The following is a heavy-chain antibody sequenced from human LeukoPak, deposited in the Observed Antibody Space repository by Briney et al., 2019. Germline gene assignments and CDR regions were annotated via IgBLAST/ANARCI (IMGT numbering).Heavy chain of an antibody. J-gene: IGHJ5*02. CDR3: ATENFGLGSPFDP. CDR2: FDPEDGER. D-gene: IGHD3-16*01. V-gene: IGHV1-24*01. Sequence: ASVKVSCKVAGYTLIEVSMHWVRQAPGKGLEWMGGFDPEDGERIYAQKFQGRVTMTEDTSTDTTYMELSSLTSEDTAMYYCATENFGLGSPFDPWGQGTLVTVSS. CDR1: GYTLIEVS.